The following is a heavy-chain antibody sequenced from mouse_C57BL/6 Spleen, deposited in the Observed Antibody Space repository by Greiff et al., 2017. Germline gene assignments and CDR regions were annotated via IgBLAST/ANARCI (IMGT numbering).Heavy chain of an antibody. CDR3: ARSGDSYEYWYFGV. Sequence: QVQLQQPGAELVKPGASVKMSCKASGYTFTSYWITWVKQRPGQGLEWIGDIYPGSGSTTYNEKFKSKATLTVDTSSSTAYMQLSSLTSEDSAVYYCARSGDSYEYWYFGVWGTGTTVTVSS. J-gene: IGHJ1*03. CDR2: IYPGSGST. V-gene: IGHV1-55*01. D-gene: IGHD2-12*01. CDR1: GYTFTSYW.